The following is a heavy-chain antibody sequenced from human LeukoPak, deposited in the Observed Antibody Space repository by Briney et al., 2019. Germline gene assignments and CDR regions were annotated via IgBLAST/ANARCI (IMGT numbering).Heavy chain of an antibody. CDR2: LRGDGST. V-gene: IGHV3-23*01. D-gene: IGHD1-1*01. CDR3: AKASWVSNGDAVL. J-gene: IGHJ4*02. Sequence: GGSLRLSCAASRFTFSSYAMSWVRQAPARGLEWVSSLRGDGSTFYADSVKGRFTLSRDESRNTVYFQLNSLRVEDTAVYYCAKASWVSNGDAVLWGQGTLVTGFS. CDR1: RFTFSSYA.